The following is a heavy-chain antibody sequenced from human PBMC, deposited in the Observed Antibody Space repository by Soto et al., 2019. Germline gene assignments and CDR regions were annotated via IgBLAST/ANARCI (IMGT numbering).Heavy chain of an antibody. CDR1: GFTFTSSA. CDR2: IAVGSGYT. D-gene: IGHD2-15*01. J-gene: IGHJ4*02. V-gene: IGHV1-58*01. Sequence: SVKVSCKASGFTFTSSAFQWVRQARGQRLEWIGWIAVGSGYTNYAQRFQDRVTLTRDMSTATTYMELSRLTSEDTAIYYCAADARAWQQVVPSDYWGQGTLVTVSS. CDR3: AADARAWQQVVPSDY.